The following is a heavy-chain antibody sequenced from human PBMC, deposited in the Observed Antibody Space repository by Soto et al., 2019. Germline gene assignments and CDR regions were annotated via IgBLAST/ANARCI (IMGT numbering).Heavy chain of an antibody. J-gene: IGHJ3*02. D-gene: IGHD2-21*02. CDR3: AREGGGVVVTATDAFDI. CDR1: GFTFSSYW. Sequence: PGGSLRLSCAASGFTFSSYWMSWVRQAPGKGLEWVANIKQDGSEKYYVDSVKGRFTISRDNAKNSLYLQMNSLRAGDTAVYYCAREGGGVVVTATDAFDIWGQGTMVTVSS. V-gene: IGHV3-7*01. CDR2: IKQDGSEK.